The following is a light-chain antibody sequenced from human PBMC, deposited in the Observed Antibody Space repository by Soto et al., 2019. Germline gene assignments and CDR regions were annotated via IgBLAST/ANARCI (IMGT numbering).Light chain of an antibody. J-gene: IGKJ1*01. V-gene: IGKV3-15*01. CDR2: GAS. CDR3: QQYGNPPPT. CDR1: QSVSSN. Sequence: EIVMTQSPATLSVSPGERATLSCRASQSVSSNLAWYQQKPGQAPRLLIYGASTRATGIPARFSGSGSGADFTLTISSLEPEDFALYYCQQYGNPPPTFGPGTKVDIK.